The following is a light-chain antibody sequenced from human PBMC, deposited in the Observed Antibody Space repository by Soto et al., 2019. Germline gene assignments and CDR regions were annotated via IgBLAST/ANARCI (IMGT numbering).Light chain of an antibody. Sequence: QSVLTQPRSVSGSPGQSVAISCTGTSSDVGGHSYVSWYQHHPGKAPKLMIYDFTKPPSGVPDRLSGSKSGNTASLTISGLQAEDEGDYYCCSYAGSYVVFGGGTKLTVL. CDR2: DFT. CDR1: SSDVGGHSY. J-gene: IGLJ2*01. CDR3: CSYAGSYVV. V-gene: IGLV2-11*01.